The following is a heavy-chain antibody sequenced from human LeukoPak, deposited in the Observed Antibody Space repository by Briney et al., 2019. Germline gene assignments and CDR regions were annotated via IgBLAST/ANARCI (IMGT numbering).Heavy chain of an antibody. CDR3: ARDLAYSSGWYDY. J-gene: IGHJ4*02. Sequence: EASVKVSCKASGYTFTGYYMHWVRQAPGQGLEWMGWINPNSGGTNYAQKFQGRVTMTRDTSISTAYMELSRLRSDDTAVYYCARDLAYSSGWYDYWGQGTLVTVSS. CDR1: GYTFTGYY. V-gene: IGHV1-2*02. D-gene: IGHD6-19*01. CDR2: INPNSGGT.